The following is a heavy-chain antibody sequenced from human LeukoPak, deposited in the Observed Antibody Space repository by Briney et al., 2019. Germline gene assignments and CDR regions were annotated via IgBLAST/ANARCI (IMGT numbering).Heavy chain of an antibody. J-gene: IGHJ4*02. V-gene: IGHV3-21*01. Sequence: GGSLRLSCAASGFTFGSYSMNWVRQAPGKGLERVSSISSSSSYIYYADSVKGRFTISRDNAKNSLYLQMNSLRAEDTAVYCCAREEGGMATITWVVDYWGQGTLVTVSS. D-gene: IGHD5-12*01. CDR3: AREEGGMATITWVVDY. CDR2: ISSSSSYI. CDR1: GFTFGSYS.